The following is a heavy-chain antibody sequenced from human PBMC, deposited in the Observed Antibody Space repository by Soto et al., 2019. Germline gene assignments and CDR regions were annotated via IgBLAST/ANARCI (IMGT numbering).Heavy chain of an antibody. CDR3: ARGGYNFGYLPFDY. D-gene: IGHD5-18*01. Sequence: PGESLKISCKASGYTFATYLIGWVRQMPGKGLEWMGIIYPGDSDTRYSPSFQGQVTISADKSINTAYLQWSSLKASDTAMYYCARGGYNFGYLPFDYWGQGTLVTVSS. CDR1: GYTFATYL. J-gene: IGHJ4*02. CDR2: IYPGDSDT. V-gene: IGHV5-51*01.